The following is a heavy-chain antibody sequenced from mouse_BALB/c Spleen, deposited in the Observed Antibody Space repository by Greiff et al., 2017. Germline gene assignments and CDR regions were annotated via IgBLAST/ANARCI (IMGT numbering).Heavy chain of an antibody. Sequence: QVQLQQSGPGLVAPSQSLSITCTVSGFSLTSYGVHWVRQPPGKGLEWLGVIWAGGSTNYNSALMSRLSISKDNSKSQVFLKMNSLQTDDTAMYYCARDRGLLRPWFAYWGQGTLVAVSA. J-gene: IGHJ3*01. D-gene: IGHD2-3*01. V-gene: IGHV2-9*02. CDR2: IWAGGST. CDR3: ARDRGLLRPWFAY. CDR1: GFSLTSYG.